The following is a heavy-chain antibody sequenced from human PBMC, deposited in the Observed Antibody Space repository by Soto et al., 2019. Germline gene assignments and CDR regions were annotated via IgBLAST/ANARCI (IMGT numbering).Heavy chain of an antibody. CDR3: ANIDFWSGYYYYYGMDV. CDR2: ISGSGGST. J-gene: IGHJ6*02. D-gene: IGHD3-3*01. Sequence: GSLRLSCAASGFTFSSYAMSWVRQAPGKGLEWVSAISGSGGSTYYADSVKGRFTISRDNSKNTLYLQMNSLRAEDTAVYYCANIDFWSGYYYYYGMDVWGQGTTVTVSS. V-gene: IGHV3-23*01. CDR1: GFTFSSYA.